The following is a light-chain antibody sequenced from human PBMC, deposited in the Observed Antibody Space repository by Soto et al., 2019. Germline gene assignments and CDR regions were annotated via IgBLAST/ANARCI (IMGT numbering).Light chain of an antibody. J-gene: IGLJ2*01. CDR1: SSDVGCYNY. V-gene: IGLV2-11*01. CDR2: DVS. CDR3: CSYAGSYTFV. Sequence: QSALTQPRSVSGSPGQSVTISCTGTSSDVGCYNYVSWYQQHPGKDPKLMIYDVSKRPSGVPDQFSGSKSGNTDSLTISRLQAEDEADYYCCSYAGSYTFVFGGGTKVTVL.